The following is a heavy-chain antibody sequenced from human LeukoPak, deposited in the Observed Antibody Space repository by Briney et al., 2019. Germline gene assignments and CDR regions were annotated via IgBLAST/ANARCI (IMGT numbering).Heavy chain of an antibody. CDR1: GYTFTGYY. D-gene: IGHD3-9*01. J-gene: IGHJ3*02. Sequence: GASMIVSCKTSGYTFTGYYIHWMRQAPGQGPEWMGWMNPDNGGSTYAQNFQGRVSMTRDTSVSTAYLELSSLKSDDTAVYYCARDPTERHQYYDILTGYSLGAFDIWGQGTMVTVSS. CDR3: ARDPTERHQYYDILTGYSLGAFDI. CDR2: MNPDNGGS. V-gene: IGHV1-2*02.